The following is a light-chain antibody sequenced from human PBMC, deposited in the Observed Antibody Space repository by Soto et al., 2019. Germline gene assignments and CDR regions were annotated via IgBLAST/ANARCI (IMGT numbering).Light chain of an antibody. CDR1: QSVSNY. J-gene: IGKJ1*01. V-gene: IGKV3-20*01. Sequence: IVLTQSPATLSLSPGERATLSCRASQSVSNYLAWYQQKPGQAPRLLIYGASSRATGIPDRFSGSGSGTDFTLTIRRLEPEDFAVYYCQQYGSSYPWTFGQGTKVDIK. CDR2: GAS. CDR3: QQYGSSYPWT.